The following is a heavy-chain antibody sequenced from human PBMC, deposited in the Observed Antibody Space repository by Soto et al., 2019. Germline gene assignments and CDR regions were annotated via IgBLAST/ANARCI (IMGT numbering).Heavy chain of an antibody. Sequence: SHTLSLTCAISGYSVSSNSAALNWIRQSPSRGLEWLGRTYYRSKWYNDYAVSVKSRITINPDTSKNQFSLQLNSVTPEDTAVYYCARASNTIFGVVINYYYYGMDVWGQGTTVTVSS. CDR2: TYYRSKWYN. V-gene: IGHV6-1*01. CDR3: ARASNTIFGVVINYYYYGMDV. J-gene: IGHJ6*02. D-gene: IGHD3-3*01. CDR1: GYSVSSNSAA.